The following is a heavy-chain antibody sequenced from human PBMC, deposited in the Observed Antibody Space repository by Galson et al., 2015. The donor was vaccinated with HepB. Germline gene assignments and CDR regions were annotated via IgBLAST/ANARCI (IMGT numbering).Heavy chain of an antibody. D-gene: IGHD3-22*01. Sequence: SVKVSCKVSGYTLTELSMHWVRQAPGKGLEWMGGFDPEDGETIYAQKFQGRVTMTEDTSTDTAYMELSSLRSEDTAVYHCATDIGIGYDSSGYFDYWGQGTLVTVSS. J-gene: IGHJ4*02. CDR1: GYTLTELS. CDR3: ATDIGIGYDSSGYFDY. V-gene: IGHV1-24*01. CDR2: FDPEDGET.